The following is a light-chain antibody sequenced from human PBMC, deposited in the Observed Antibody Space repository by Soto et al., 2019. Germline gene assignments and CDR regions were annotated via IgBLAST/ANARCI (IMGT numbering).Light chain of an antibody. CDR1: QSVSSSY. Sequence: EVVMKHSPATLSGSAGERATLSWRASQSVSSSYLAWYQQKPGQAPRLLIYGASSRATGIPDRFSGSGSGTDFTLTISRLEPEDFAVYYCQQYGSSPRTFGQGTKVDIK. V-gene: IGKV3-20*01. CDR3: QQYGSSPRT. J-gene: IGKJ1*01. CDR2: GAS.